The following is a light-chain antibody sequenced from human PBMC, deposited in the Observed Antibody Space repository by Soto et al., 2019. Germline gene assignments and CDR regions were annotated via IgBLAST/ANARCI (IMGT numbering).Light chain of an antibody. Sequence: DIQMTQFPSSLSASVGDRVTITCRASQGIRNDLGWYPQKPGKDPKRLIYAASSLQSGVPSRFSGRRSGTEFPLAVSSLQPEDSATFYCLQHSTYPLTFGQGPKVEIK. CDR3: LQHSTYPLT. CDR2: AAS. CDR1: QGIRND. V-gene: IGKV1-17*01. J-gene: IGKJ1*01.